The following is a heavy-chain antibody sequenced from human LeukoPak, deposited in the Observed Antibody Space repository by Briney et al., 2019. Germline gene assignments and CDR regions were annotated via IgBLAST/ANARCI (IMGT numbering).Heavy chain of an antibody. CDR1: GFTFSSYA. D-gene: IGHD1-26*01. V-gene: IGHV3-23*01. CDR3: ARCGTPNNYYGYGVDV. J-gene: IGHJ6*02. Sequence: QPGGSLRLSCAASGFTFSSYAMSWVRQAPGKGLEWVSAISGSGGSTYYADSVKGRFTISRDNAKNSLYLQMISLRAEDTAVYYCARCGTPNNYYGYGVDVWGQGTTVIVSS. CDR2: ISGSGGST.